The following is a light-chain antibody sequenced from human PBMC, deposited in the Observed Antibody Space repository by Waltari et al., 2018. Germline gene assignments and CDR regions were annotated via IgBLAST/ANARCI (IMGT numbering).Light chain of an antibody. CDR1: QSVSSSY. V-gene: IGKV3-20*01. Sequence: EIVLTQSPGTLSLSPGERATLSCRASQSVSSSYLVWYQQKPGQAPRLLIYGASSRATGSPDRFSGSGSGTDFTLTNSRLEPEDFAVYYCQQYHGSPPDLTFGGGTKVEIK. CDR3: QQYHGSPPDLT. J-gene: IGKJ4*01. CDR2: GAS.